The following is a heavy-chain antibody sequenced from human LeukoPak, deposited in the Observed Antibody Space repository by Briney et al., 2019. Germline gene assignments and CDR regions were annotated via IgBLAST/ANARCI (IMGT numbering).Heavy chain of an antibody. CDR1: GFTVSSNY. V-gene: IGHV3-66*04. CDR3: ARLYCSGGSCYLFDY. Sequence: GGSLRLSRAASGFTVSSNYMSWVRQAPGRGLEWVSVIYSGSTTNYADSVKGRFTISRDNSKNTLYLQMNSLRAEDTAVYYCARLYCSGGSCYLFDYWGQGTLVTVSS. D-gene: IGHD2-15*01. CDR2: IYSGSTT. J-gene: IGHJ4*02.